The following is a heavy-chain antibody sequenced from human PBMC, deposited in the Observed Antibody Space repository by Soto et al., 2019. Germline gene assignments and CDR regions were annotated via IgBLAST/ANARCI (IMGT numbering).Heavy chain of an antibody. D-gene: IGHD6-13*01. CDR2: INAGNGNT. CDR1: GYTFTSYA. Sequence: QVQLVQSGAEVKKPGASVKVSCKASGYTFTSYAMHWVRQAPGQRLEWMGWINAGNGNTKYSQKFQGRVTITRDTSAGTAYMELSSLRSEDTAVYYCAREEGSSWPYYYYMDVWGKGTTVTVSS. V-gene: IGHV1-3*01. CDR3: AREEGSSWPYYYYMDV. J-gene: IGHJ6*03.